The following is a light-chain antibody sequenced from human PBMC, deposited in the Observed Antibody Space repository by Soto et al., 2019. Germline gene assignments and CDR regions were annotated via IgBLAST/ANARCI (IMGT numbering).Light chain of an antibody. CDR3: HSYTTTGSLWV. CDR2: EVS. J-gene: IGLJ3*02. CDR1: SRDVGGYNY. V-gene: IGLV2-14*01. Sequence: QSALTQPASVSGSLGQSITISCTGTSRDVGGYNYVSWYQHHPGKGPKVLIYEVSYRPSGVSDRFSGSKSGNTASLTISGLQPEDEAHYYCHSYTTTGSLWVFGGGTKLT.